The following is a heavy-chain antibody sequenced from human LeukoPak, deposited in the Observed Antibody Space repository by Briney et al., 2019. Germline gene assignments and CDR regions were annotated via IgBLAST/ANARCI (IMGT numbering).Heavy chain of an antibody. Sequence: SQTLSLTCTVSGGSISSGDYYWSWIRPPPGQGLEWIGYIYYSGSTYSNPSIKSRITISVDTSKYQFSLKLSSVTAADTGVYYCARVNKRVNVYWGQGTLVTVSS. J-gene: IGHJ4*02. CDR1: GGSISSGDYY. CDR2: IYYSGST. CDR3: ARVNKRVNVY. V-gene: IGHV4-30-4*01. D-gene: IGHD2/OR15-2a*01.